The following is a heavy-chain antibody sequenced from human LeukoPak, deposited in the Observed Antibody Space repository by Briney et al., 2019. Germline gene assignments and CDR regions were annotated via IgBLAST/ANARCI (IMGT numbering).Heavy chain of an antibody. V-gene: IGHV4-61*02. D-gene: IGHD3-10*01. Sequence: PSETLSLTCTVSGGSISSGSYYWSWIRQPAGKGLEWIGRIYTSGSTNYNPSLKSRVTISVDTSKNQFSLKLSSVTAADTAVYYCAKYGSGSSTDYWGQGTLVTVSS. CDR2: IYTSGST. CDR1: GGSISSGSYY. J-gene: IGHJ4*02. CDR3: AKYGSGSSTDY.